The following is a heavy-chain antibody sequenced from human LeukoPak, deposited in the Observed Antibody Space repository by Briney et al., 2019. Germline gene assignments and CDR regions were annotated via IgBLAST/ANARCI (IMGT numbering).Heavy chain of an antibody. CDR3: ARRYSNDDAFDI. Sequence: ASVKVSCKASGYTFTGYYMNWLRQAPGQGLEWMGWINPNSGDTNYAQRFQGRVTMTRDTSTTTAYMELSRLRSDDTAVYYCARRYSNDDAFDIWGQGTMVTVSS. D-gene: IGHD6-13*01. CDR2: INPNSGDT. J-gene: IGHJ3*02. CDR1: GYTFTGYY. V-gene: IGHV1-2*02.